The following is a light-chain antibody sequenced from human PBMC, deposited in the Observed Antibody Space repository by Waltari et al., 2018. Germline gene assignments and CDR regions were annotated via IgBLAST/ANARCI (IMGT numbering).Light chain of an antibody. CDR2: HAS. Sequence: DVQMTQSPSFLSASVGDTVTITCRASESIRGYLNWYQQKGNKAPNVLIFHASTLQSGVPSRFSGSGYGTDFTLTISSLQPEDFATYYCQQSQHTPRTFGQGTRVDLK. CDR1: ESIRGY. CDR3: QQSQHTPRT. J-gene: IGKJ1*01. V-gene: IGKV1-39*01.